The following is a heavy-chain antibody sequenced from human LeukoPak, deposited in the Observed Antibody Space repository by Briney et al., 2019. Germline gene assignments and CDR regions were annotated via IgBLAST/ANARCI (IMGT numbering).Heavy chain of an antibody. CDR2: ISGSGVST. Sequence: GGSQTLSCAASGFTVSSYAMSWVRQAPGKGLEWVSGISGSGVSTYYADSVKGRFTISRDNSKNTLYMQMNSLRAEDTAVYYCARGRIGPDYWGQGTLLTVSS. D-gene: IGHD3/OR15-3a*01. V-gene: IGHV3-23*01. CDR1: GFTVSSYA. J-gene: IGHJ4*02. CDR3: ARGRIGPDY.